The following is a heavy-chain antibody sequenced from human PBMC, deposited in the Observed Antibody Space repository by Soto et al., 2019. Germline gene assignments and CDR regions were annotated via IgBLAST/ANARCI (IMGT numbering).Heavy chain of an antibody. D-gene: IGHD6-6*01. Sequence: ASVKVSCKASGYTFTGYYMHWVRQAPGQGLEWMGWINPNSGGTNYAQKFQGWVTMTRDTSISTAYMELSRLRSDDTAVYYCARDVRLSSSYGGKYYYYYGMDVWGQGTTVTVSS. CDR3: ARDVRLSSSYGGKYYYYYGMDV. CDR2: INPNSGGT. V-gene: IGHV1-2*04. CDR1: GYTFTGYY. J-gene: IGHJ6*02.